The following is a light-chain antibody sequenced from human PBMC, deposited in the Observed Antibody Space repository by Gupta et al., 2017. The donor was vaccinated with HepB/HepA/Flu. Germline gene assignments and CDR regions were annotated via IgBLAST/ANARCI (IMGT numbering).Light chain of an antibody. CDR2: GTS. CDR1: HDTSGS. J-gene: IGKJ1*01. Sequence: DIPMTQSPSSVSASIGDRVTIACRASHDTSGSLAWYKQRPGEVLNRLIYGTSRLQNGVPSRFSGSGSGTEFTLTISGLQPEDFATVDCQQVKSFPWTFGQGTKVDI. CDR3: QQVKSFPWT. V-gene: IGKV1-12*01.